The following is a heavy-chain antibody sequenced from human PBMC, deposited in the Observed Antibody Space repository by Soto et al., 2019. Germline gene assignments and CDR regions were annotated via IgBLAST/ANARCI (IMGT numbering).Heavy chain of an antibody. CDR3: VRWNGFGDP. V-gene: IGHV3-23*01. CDR1: GFTISDYG. J-gene: IGHJ5*02. Sequence: GGCLRLSCAVSGFTISDYGVTWVRQPPGKGLYWVSGFSGSRGTTFYADSVRGRFTISREYSTNTVYVQMDGLGAEDTAISYCVRWNGFGDPWGQGTLVTVSS. D-gene: IGHD1-1*01. CDR2: FSGSRGTT.